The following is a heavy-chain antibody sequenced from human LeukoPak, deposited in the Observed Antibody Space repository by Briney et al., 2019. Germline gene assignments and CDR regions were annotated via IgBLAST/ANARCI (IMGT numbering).Heavy chain of an antibody. V-gene: IGHV4-59*01. CDR1: GGSISSYY. J-gene: IGHJ6*02. CDR3: ARITGTTWLTSYYYYGMDV. Sequence: SETLSLTCTVSGGSISSYYWSWIRQPPGKGLEWIGYIYYSGSTNYNPSLKSRVTMSVDTSKNQFSLKLSSVTAADTAVYYCARITGTTWLTSYYYYGMDVWGQGTAVTVSS. CDR2: IYYSGST. D-gene: IGHD1-7*01.